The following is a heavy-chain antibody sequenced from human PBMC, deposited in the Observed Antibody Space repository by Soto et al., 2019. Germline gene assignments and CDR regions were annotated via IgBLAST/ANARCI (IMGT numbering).Heavy chain of an antibody. CDR2: ISYDGSNK. CDR1: GFTFSSYA. D-gene: IGHD2-15*01. CDR3: AREGCSGGSCYWHDAFDI. J-gene: IGHJ3*02. Sequence: PGGSLRLSCAASGFTFSSYAMHWVRQAPGKGLEWVAVISYDGSNKYYADSVKGRFTISRDNSKNTLYLQMNSLRAEDTAVYYCAREGCSGGSCYWHDAFDIWGQGTMVTVSS. V-gene: IGHV3-30-3*01.